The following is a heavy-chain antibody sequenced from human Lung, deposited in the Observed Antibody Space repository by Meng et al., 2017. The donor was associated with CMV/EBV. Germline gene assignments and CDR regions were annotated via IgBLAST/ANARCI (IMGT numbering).Heavy chain of an antibody. CDR3: ARVSGYYYYGMDV. D-gene: IGHD3-3*01. V-gene: IGHV4-59*01. CDR1: GGSISSYY. CDR2: IYYSGST. Sequence: SETLSLTCTVSGGSISSYYWSWIRQPPGKGLEWIGYIYYSGSTNYNPSLKSRVTISVDTSKNQFSLKLSSVTAADTAVYYCARVSGYYYYGMDVWGQGTPVTVSS. J-gene: IGHJ6*02.